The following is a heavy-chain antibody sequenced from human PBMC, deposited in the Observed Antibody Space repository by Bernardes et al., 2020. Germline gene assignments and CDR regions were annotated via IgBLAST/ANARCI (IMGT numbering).Heavy chain of an antibody. V-gene: IGHV1-2*06. Sequence: ASVKVSCKASGYTLTDNYVHWVRQATGQGLEWMGQNNPKSGGTNFAQNFQGRVTMTRDTSIRAAYMELSGLRSDDTAVFYCAREGDYGDYRYWGQGTLVTVSS. J-gene: IGHJ4*02. CDR3: AREGDYGDYRY. CDR2: NNPKSGGT. CDR1: GYTLTDNY. D-gene: IGHD4-17*01.